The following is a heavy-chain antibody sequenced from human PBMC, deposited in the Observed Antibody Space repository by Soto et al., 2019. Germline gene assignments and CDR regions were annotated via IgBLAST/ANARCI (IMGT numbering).Heavy chain of an antibody. CDR2: LESDTNGGTT. V-gene: IGHV3-15*04. Sequence: SLRLSCAASRFTFSNVCMNWVRQAPGKGLEWVARLESDTNGGTTDYAAPVKGRFTVSRDDSKNTLHLQMSSLRTEDTAVYYCTPALDYGRFGMDVWGQGTTVTVSS. J-gene: IGHJ6*02. D-gene: IGHD4-17*01. CDR1: RFTFSNVC. CDR3: TPALDYGRFGMDV.